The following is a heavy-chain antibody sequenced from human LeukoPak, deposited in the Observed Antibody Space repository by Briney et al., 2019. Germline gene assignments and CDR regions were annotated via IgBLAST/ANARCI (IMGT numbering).Heavy chain of an antibody. CDR3: ARTNPGYNFDY. J-gene: IGHJ4*02. CDR2: ISSSTSYI. CDR1: GFTFSSYS. D-gene: IGHD5-18*01. V-gene: IGHV3-21*01. Sequence: GGSLRLSCAASGFTFSSYSMNWIRQAPGKGLEWVSSISSSTSYIYYADSVKGRFTISKDNAKNSLHLQMNSLRAEDTAVYYCARTNPGYNFDYWGQGTLVTVSS.